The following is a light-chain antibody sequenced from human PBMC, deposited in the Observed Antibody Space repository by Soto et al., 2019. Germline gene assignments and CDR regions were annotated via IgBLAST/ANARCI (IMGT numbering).Light chain of an antibody. J-gene: IGLJ2*01. V-gene: IGLV2-8*01. Sequence: QSALTQPPSASGSPGQSVTISCTGTSRDLGAHNYVSWYQQYPGKAPKLILYEVSKRPSGVPDRFSGSKSGNTASLTVSGLQAEDEADFYCCTSSGGSKGIFGGGTKLTVL. CDR1: SRDLGAHNY. CDR2: EVS. CDR3: CTSSGGSKGI.